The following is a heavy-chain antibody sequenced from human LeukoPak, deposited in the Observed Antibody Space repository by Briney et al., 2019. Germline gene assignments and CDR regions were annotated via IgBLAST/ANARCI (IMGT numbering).Heavy chain of an antibody. V-gene: IGHV1-2*02. CDR2: INPNSGGT. J-gene: IGHJ3*02. D-gene: IGHD3-10*01. CDR1: GYTFTGYY. Sequence: GASVKVSCKASGYTFTGYYMHWVRQAPGQGLEWMGWINPNSGGTNYAQKFQGRVTMTRDTSISTAYMELSRLRSDDTAVYYCARVLNGWFGARDAFDIWGQGTMVTVSS. CDR3: ARVLNGWFGARDAFDI.